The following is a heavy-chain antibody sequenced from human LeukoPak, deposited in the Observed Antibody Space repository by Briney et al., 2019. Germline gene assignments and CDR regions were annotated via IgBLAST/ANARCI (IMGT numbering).Heavy chain of an antibody. Sequence: GGSLRLSCTASGFNFDDYAMHWVRQAPQMGLEWVSGITSNSDFIDYADSVKGRFTISRDNAKNSLYLQMNSLRPEDTALYYCARWYYYDTNWFDPWGQGTLVTVSS. CDR2: ITSNSDFI. CDR1: GFNFDDYA. V-gene: IGHV3-9*01. J-gene: IGHJ5*02. D-gene: IGHD3-22*01. CDR3: ARWYYYDTNWFDP.